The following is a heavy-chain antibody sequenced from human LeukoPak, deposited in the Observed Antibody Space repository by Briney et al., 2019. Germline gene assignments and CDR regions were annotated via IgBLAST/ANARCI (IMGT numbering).Heavy chain of an antibody. CDR2: ISSSSSYT. J-gene: IGHJ4*02. V-gene: IGHV3-11*03. D-gene: IGHD6-13*01. CDR3: AAGTAADF. Sequence: GGSLRLSCVVSGIPFSDDYMNWIRQAPGKGLEWISYISSSSSYTDYADSVKGRFTISRDNAKSALYLQMNSLRLEDTAVYYCAAGTAADFWGQGTLVTVSS. CDR1: GIPFSDDY.